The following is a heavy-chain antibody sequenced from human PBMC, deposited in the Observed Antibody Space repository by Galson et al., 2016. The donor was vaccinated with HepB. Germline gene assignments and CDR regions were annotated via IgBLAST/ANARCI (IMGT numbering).Heavy chain of an antibody. CDR2: ITGRSYPYK. CDR3: ARASYYGNTGYYYFDY. J-gene: IGHJ4*02. Sequence: SLRLSCAASGFTFSDYSMSWVRQAPGKGLEWVSFITGRSYPYKHSPASGRGRFTISRDDAKNSLFLQMNSLTAEDTAVYFCARASYYGNTGYYYFDYWGQGALVTVSS. D-gene: IGHD3-22*01. CDR1: GFTFSDYS. V-gene: IGHV3-21*01.